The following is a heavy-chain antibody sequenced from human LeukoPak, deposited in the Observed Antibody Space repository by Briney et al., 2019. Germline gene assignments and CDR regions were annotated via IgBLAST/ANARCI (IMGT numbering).Heavy chain of an antibody. Sequence: PGGSLRLSCATSGFNFNSKWMTWVRQAPGKGLEWVANINQDGSEKYHGDSVKGRFTISRDNAKNTLYLQMNTLTAEDTAIYYCARDYHDSNGYYSNAFDNWGQGILVSVSS. V-gene: IGHV3-7*01. CDR2: INQDGSEK. J-gene: IGHJ4*02. CDR3: ARDYHDSNGYYSNAFDN. CDR1: GFNFNSKW. D-gene: IGHD3-22*01.